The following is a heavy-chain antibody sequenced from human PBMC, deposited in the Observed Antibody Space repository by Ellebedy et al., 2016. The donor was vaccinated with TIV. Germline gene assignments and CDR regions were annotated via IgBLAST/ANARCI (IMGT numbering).Heavy chain of an antibody. CDR1: GFTFSSYS. CDR2: LSYDGNIE. V-gene: IGHV3-30*18. J-gene: IGHJ4*02. CDR3: AKPFVGHCISTICYVFDD. Sequence: GESLKISCAASGFTFSSYSMHWVRQAPGKGLEWVASLSYDGNIEYYGESVKGRFTISRDTSKKTLYLHMNGLRADDTAVYYCAKPFVGHCISTICYVFDDWGQGTLVTVSS. D-gene: IGHD2-2*01.